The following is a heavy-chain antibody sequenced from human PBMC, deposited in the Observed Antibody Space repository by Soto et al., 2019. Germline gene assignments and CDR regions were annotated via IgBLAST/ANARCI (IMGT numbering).Heavy chain of an antibody. CDR2: IWFDGSKK. CDR1: GFTFRSYG. D-gene: IGHD2-2*01. J-gene: IGHJ6*02. Sequence: GGSLRLSCAASGFTFRSYGIHWVRQAPGKGLERVALIWFDGSKKYYVDSVKGRFVVSRDNSKNTLYLQMNSLRVEDTAVYYCARDRLVPYGYGMDVWGQGTTVTVS. V-gene: IGHV3-33*01. CDR3: ARDRLVPYGYGMDV.